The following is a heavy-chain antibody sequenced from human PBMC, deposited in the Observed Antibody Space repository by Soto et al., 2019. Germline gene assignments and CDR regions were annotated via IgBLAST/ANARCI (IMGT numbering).Heavy chain of an antibody. Sequence: GGSLRLSCAASGFTFSSYAMYWVRQAPGKGLEWMAFISHDGNNTYYADSVKGRFSISRDNSKNTLYLQMNSLRTEDTAMFYCARVAYWGPGTQVTVSS. CDR3: ARVAY. CDR1: GFTFSSYA. CDR2: ISHDGNNT. V-gene: IGHV3-30-3*01. J-gene: IGHJ4*02.